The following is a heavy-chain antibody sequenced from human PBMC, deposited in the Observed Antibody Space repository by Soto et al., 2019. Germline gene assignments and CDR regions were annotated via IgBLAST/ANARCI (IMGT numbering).Heavy chain of an antibody. J-gene: IGHJ4*02. CDR1: GFTFSSHW. D-gene: IGHD3-10*01. Sequence: GGSLRLSCAASGFTFSSHWMHWFLQAPGKGLVWVSRIDSSGSTTTYADSVKGRFTISRDNAKNTLFLQMNGLRAEDTAIYYCARWFTYGNFDYFDYWGQGPQVTVSS. CDR3: ARWFTYGNFDYFDY. V-gene: IGHV3-74*01. CDR2: IDSSGSTT.